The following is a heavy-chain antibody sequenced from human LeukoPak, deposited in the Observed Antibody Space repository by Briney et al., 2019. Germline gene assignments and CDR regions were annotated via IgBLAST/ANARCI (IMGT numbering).Heavy chain of an antibody. V-gene: IGHV3-48*03. CDR1: GFTFSSYE. CDR3: ARDAGYSSSWYDY. CDR2: VSSSGSTI. Sequence: GGSLRLSCAASGFTFSSYEMNWVRQAPGKGLEWVSYVSSSGSTIYYADSVKGRFTISRDNAKNSLYLQMNSLRAEDTAVYYCARDAGYSSSWYDYWGQGTLVTVSS. J-gene: IGHJ4*02. D-gene: IGHD6-13*01.